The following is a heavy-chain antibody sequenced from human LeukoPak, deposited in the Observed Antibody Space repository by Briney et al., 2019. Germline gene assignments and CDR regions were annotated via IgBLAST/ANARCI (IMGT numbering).Heavy chain of an antibody. CDR2: IYHSGST. D-gene: IGHD6-13*01. J-gene: IGHJ3*02. V-gene: IGHV4-4*02. Sequence: SETLSLTCAVSGGSISSSNWWSWVRQPPGKGLEWIGEIYHSGSTNYNPTLKSRVTISVDKSKNQFSLKLSSVTAADTVVYDCARDVGKAGAANAFDIWGQGTMVTVSS. CDR3: ARDVGKAGAANAFDI. CDR1: GGSISSSNW.